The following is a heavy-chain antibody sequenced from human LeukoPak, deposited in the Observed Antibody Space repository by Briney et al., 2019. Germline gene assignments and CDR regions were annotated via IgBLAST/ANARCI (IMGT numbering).Heavy chain of an antibody. CDR3: ARGRGTMIVVVIPTSDY. Sequence: GASVKVSCKASGYTFTGYYMHWVRQAPGQGLEWMGWINPNSGGTNYAQKFQGRVTMTRDTSISTAYMELSRLRSDDTAVYYCARGRGTMIVVVIPTSDYWGQGTLVTVSS. J-gene: IGHJ4*02. D-gene: IGHD3-22*01. CDR2: INPNSGGT. V-gene: IGHV1-2*02. CDR1: GYTFTGYY.